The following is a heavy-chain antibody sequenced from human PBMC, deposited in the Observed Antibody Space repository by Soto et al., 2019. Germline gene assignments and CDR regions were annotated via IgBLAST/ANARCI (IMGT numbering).Heavy chain of an antibody. V-gene: IGHV1-69*04. J-gene: IGHJ4*02. CDR3: ARDLRGGIAAAGTGAGTLFDY. D-gene: IGHD6-13*01. CDR2: IIPILGIA. CDR1: GGTFSSYT. Sequence: ASVKVSCKASGGTFSSYTISWVRQAPGQGLEWMGRIIPILGIANYAQKFQGRVTITADKSTSTAYMELSSLRSEDTAVYYCARDLRGGIAAAGTGAGTLFDYWGQGTLVTVSS.